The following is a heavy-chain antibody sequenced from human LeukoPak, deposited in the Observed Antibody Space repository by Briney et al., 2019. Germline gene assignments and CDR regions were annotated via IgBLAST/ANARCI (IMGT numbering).Heavy chain of an antibody. V-gene: IGHV4-61*01. CDR2: IYYSGST. Sequence: PSETLSLTCTVSGGSISSSSYYWSWIRQPPGKGLEWIGYIYYSGSTNYNPSLKSRVTISVDTSKNQFSLKLSSVTAADTAVYYCARDRGLRWYRFDPWGQGTLVTVSS. J-gene: IGHJ5*02. CDR1: GGSISSSSYY. CDR3: ARDRGLRWYRFDP. D-gene: IGHD4-23*01.